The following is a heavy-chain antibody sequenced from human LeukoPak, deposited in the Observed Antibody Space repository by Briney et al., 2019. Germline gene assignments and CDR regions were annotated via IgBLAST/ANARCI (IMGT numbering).Heavy chain of an antibody. CDR1: GGSISSYY. J-gene: IGHJ5*02. D-gene: IGHD4-17*01. CDR2: IYTSGST. Sequence: SETLSLTCTVSGGSISSYYWSWIRQPAGKGLEWIGRIYTSGSTNYNPSLKSRVTMSVDTSKNQFSLKLSSVTAADTAVYYCARTPTTVTTCWFDPWGQGTLVTVSS. V-gene: IGHV4-4*07. CDR3: ARTPTTVTTCWFDP.